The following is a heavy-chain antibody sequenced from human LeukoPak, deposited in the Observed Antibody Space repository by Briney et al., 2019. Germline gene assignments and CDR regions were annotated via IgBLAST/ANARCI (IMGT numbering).Heavy chain of an antibody. CDR1: GGTFSSYA. Sequence: ASVKVSCKASGGTFSSYAISWVRQAPGQGLEWMGGIIPIFGTANYAQKFQGGVTITADESTSTAYMELSSLRSEDTAAYYCARVAQDTATVGDYWGQGTLVTVSS. CDR3: ARVAQDTATVGDY. D-gene: IGHD5-18*01. CDR2: IIPIFGTA. V-gene: IGHV1-69*13. J-gene: IGHJ4*02.